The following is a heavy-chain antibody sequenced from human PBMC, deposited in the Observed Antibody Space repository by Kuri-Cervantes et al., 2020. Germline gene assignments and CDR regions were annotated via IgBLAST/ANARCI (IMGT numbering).Heavy chain of an antibody. J-gene: IGHJ4*02. CDR3: ARDTYSSGWYFSGY. CDR2: INPNSGGT. CDR1: GYTFTGYY. D-gene: IGHD6-19*01. V-gene: IGHV1-2*02. Sequence: ASMKVSCKASGYTFTGYYMHWVRQAPGQGLEWMGWINPNSGGTNYAQKFQGRVTMTRDTSISTAYMELSRLRSDDTAVYYCARDTYSSGWYFSGYWGQGTLVTVSS.